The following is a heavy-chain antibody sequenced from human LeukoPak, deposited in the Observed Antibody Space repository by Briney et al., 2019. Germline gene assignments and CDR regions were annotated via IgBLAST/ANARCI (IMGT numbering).Heavy chain of an antibody. Sequence: TETLSLTCTVSGGSISSYYGSLIRQPPRKGLEWIGYIYYSGSTGYNPSLKSRVTISVDTSKNQFSLKLTSVTAADTAVYYCARSYDSRGYFYYGMDVWGQGTTVTVSS. J-gene: IGHJ6*02. CDR1: GGSISSYY. CDR2: IYYSGST. CDR3: ARSYDSRGYFYYGMDV. V-gene: IGHV4-59*01. D-gene: IGHD3-22*01.